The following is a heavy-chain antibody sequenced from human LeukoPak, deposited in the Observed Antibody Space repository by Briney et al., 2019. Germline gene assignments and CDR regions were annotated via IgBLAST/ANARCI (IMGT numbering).Heavy chain of an antibody. CDR1: GFTFNSYA. CDR2: IRGTGFGT. J-gene: IGHJ4*02. Sequence: GGSPRLSCAASGFTFNSYAMSCVRQAPGKGLEWFSAIRGTGFGTYYADSVKCRFTISRDNSKTTLYLQMNSLRDEDTALYYCAKAGIGVVGYFDYWGQGTLVTVTT. V-gene: IGHV3-23*01. CDR3: AKAGIGVVGYFDY. D-gene: IGHD6-19*01.